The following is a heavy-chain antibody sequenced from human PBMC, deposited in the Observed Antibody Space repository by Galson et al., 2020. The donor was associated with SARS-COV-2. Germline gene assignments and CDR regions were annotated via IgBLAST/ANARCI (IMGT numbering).Heavy chain of an antibody. D-gene: IGHD5-12*01. J-gene: IGHJ3*02. V-gene: IGHV3-30*04. Sequence: GGSLRLSCIASGFTFSSYAMHWVRQAPGKALEWVAGITYDGSNIYYADSVRGRFTISRDNSKNTLYLQMNSLRAEDTAVYYCTIEGLATDAFDIWGQGTMVTVSS. CDR3: TIEGLATDAFDI. CDR2: ITYDGSNI. CDR1: GFTFSSYA.